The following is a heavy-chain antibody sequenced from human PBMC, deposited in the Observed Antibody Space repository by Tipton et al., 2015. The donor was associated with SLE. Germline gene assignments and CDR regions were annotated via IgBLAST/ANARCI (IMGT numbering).Heavy chain of an antibody. CDR3: AKDTRPSGSYNSGMDV. J-gene: IGHJ6*02. D-gene: IGHD3-10*01. CDR1: GFTFSSYD. V-gene: IGHV3-23*01. Sequence: GSLRLSCVESGFTFSSYDMSWVRQAPGKGLEWVSAISWSGSSTYYADSVKGRFTISRDDYENTLYLQMHDLRPEDTAVYYCAKDTRPSGSYNSGMDVWGQGTTVTVSS. CDR2: ISWSGSST.